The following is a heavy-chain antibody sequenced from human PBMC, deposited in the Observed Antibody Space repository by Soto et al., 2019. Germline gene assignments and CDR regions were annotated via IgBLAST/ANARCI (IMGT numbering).Heavy chain of an antibody. D-gene: IGHD6-6*01. CDR3: ARAGEYSSSSDYYYGMDV. Sequence: GASVKVSCKASGGTFSSYAISWVRQAPGQGLEWMGGIIPILGTANYAQKFQGRVTITADESTSTAYMELSSLRSEDTAVYYCARAGEYSSSSDYYYGMDVWGQGTTVTVSS. V-gene: IGHV1-69*13. J-gene: IGHJ6*02. CDR2: IIPILGTA. CDR1: GGTFSSYA.